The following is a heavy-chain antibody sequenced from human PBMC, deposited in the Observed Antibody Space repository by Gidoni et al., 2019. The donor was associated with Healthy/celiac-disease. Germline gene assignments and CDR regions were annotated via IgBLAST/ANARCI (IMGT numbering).Heavy chain of an antibody. CDR1: GFTLSSYA. V-gene: IGHV3-30-3*01. J-gene: IGHJ6*02. D-gene: IGHD3-3*01. CDR2: ISYDGSNK. CDR3: ARDLILDRIFYYYGMDV. Sequence: QVQLVESGGGVVQPGRSLRLHCAASGFTLSSYAMHWVRQAPGKGLEWVAVISYDGSNKSYADSVKGRFTISRDNSKNTLYLQMNSLRAEDTAVYYCARDLILDRIFYYYGMDVWGQGTTVTVSS.